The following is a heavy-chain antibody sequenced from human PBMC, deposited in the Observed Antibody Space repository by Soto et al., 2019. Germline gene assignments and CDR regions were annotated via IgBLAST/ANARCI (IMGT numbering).Heavy chain of an antibody. Sequence: SETLSLTCTVSGGPISSSSYYWGWIRQPPGKGLEWIGSIYYSGSTYYNPSLKSRVTISVDTSKNQFSLKLSSVTAADTAVYYCARGYYDFWSGYFRWGQGTLVTVSS. CDR1: GGPISSSSYY. V-gene: IGHV4-39*01. CDR2: IYYSGST. J-gene: IGHJ4*02. D-gene: IGHD3-3*01. CDR3: ARGYYDFWSGYFR.